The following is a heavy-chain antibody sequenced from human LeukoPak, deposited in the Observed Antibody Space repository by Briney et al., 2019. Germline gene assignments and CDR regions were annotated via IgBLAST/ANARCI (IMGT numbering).Heavy chain of an antibody. D-gene: IGHD6-6*01. J-gene: IGHJ4*02. Sequence: ASVKVSCKVSGYTLTELSMHWVRQAPGKGLEWMGGFDPEDGETIYAQKFQGRVTLTEDTSTDTAYMELSSLRSEDTAVYYCATVVAARSGWYYFDYWGQGTLVTVSS. CDR2: FDPEDGET. CDR3: ATVVAARSGWYYFDY. V-gene: IGHV1-24*01. CDR1: GYTLTELS.